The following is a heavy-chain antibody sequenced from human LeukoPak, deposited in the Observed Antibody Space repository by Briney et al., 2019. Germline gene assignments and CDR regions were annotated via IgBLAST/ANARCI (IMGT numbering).Heavy chain of an antibody. J-gene: IGHJ6*02. CDR3: ARDRSITIFGVVMAYYYGMDV. CDR1: GYTFTSYG. D-gene: IGHD3-3*01. Sequence: ASVKVSCKASGYTFTSYGISWVRQAPGQGLEWMGWISAYNGNTNYAQKLQGRVTMTTDTSTSTAYMELRSLRSDDTAVYYCARDRSITIFGVVMAYYYGMDVWGQGTTVTVSS. V-gene: IGHV1-18*01. CDR2: ISAYNGNT.